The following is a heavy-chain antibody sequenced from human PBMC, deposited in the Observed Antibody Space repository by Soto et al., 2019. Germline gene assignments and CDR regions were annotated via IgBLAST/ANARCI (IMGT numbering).Heavy chain of an antibody. CDR2: ISAYNGNT. CDR3: ARDGQDIVVVPADYYYYYYGMDV. J-gene: IGHJ6*02. V-gene: IGHV1-18*04. D-gene: IGHD2-2*01. CDR1: GYTFTSYG. Sequence: ASVKVSCKASGYTFTSYGISWVRQAPGQGLEWMGWISAYNGNTNYAQKLQGRVTMTTDTSTSTAYMELRSLRSDDTAVYYCARDGQDIVVVPADYYYYYYGMDVWGQGTTVTVSS.